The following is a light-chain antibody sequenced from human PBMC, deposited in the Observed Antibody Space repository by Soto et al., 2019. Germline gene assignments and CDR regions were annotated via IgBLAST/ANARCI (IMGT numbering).Light chain of an antibody. J-gene: IGLJ1*01. V-gene: IGLV2-14*03. Sequence: QSALTQPASVSGSPGQSITISCTGTSIDVGAYDYVSWYQQHPDKAPKLMIYEVSYRPSGVSNRFSGSKSVNTATLTISGLQAEDEADYYCSSYTTSSTRVFGTGTKLTVL. CDR3: SSYTTSSTRV. CDR1: SIDVGAYDY. CDR2: EVS.